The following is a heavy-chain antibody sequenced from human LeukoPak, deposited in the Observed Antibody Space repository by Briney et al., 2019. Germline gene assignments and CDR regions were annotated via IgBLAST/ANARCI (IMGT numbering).Heavy chain of an antibody. CDR2: IGTAGDT. D-gene: IGHD1-1*01. V-gene: IGHV3-13*01. J-gene: IGHJ4*02. CDR3: ARVAKERVGGVYYFDY. Sequence: PGGSLRLSCAASGFTFSSYAMSWVRQAPGKGLEWVSAIGTAGDTYYTGSVEGRFTISRENAKNSLYLQMNSLRAGDTAVYYCARVAKERVGGVYYFDYWGQGTLVTVSS. CDR1: GFTFSSYA.